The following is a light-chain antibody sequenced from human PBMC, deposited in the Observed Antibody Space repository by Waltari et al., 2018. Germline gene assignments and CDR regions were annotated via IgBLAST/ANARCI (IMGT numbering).Light chain of an antibody. CDR1: QSISRW. CDR3: QQLNIYWP. V-gene: IGKV1-5*01. Sequence: DIQMTQSPSTLSASVGDRVTITCRASQSISRWLAWDHQKPGKAPKLLLYYASSLESGLPLRLSGSGSETDYTRPIRGQHADEFATYYGQQLNIYWPFGDGTKVDIK. CDR2: YAS. J-gene: IGKJ1*01.